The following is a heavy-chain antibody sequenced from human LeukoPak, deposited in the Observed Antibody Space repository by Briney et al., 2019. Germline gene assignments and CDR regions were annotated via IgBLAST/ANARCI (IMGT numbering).Heavy chain of an antibody. CDR2: IDWDDDK. D-gene: IGHD5-18*01. V-gene: IGHV2-70*04. CDR3: AREEWIPEGGFFDY. CDR1: GFSLSTSGMR. J-gene: IGHJ4*02. Sequence: SGPALVKPTQTLTLTCTFSGFSLSTSGMRVSWIRQPPGKALEWLARIDWDDDKFYSTSLKTRLTISKDTSKNQVVLTMTNMDPVDTATYYCAREEWIPEGGFFDYWGQGTLVTVSS.